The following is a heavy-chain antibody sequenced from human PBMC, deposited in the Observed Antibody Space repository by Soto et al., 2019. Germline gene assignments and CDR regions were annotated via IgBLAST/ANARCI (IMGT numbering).Heavy chain of an antibody. J-gene: IGHJ4*02. D-gene: IGHD1-26*01. Sequence: EVQVLESGGGLVQPGGSLRLSCAASGFTFSRYGMNWVRQAPGKGLEWVSGVRSDGDTTYNADSVKGRFTVSRDNFRNTVELQMTNLRVEDTAVYYCAKGKGVGATPDGANCWGQGTLVTVSP. V-gene: IGHV3-23*01. CDR2: VRSDGDTT. CDR1: GFTFSRYG. CDR3: AKGKGVGATPDGANC.